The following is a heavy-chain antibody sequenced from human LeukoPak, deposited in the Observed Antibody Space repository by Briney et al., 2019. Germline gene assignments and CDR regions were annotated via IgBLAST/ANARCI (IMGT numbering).Heavy chain of an antibody. V-gene: IGHV3-53*01. Sequence: PGGSLRLSCAASGFTVSTTYMSWVRQAPGKGLEWVSLIYSGGSTYYADSVKGRFTISTDNSKNTLYLQMNSLRAENTAVYYCARAQYYYDSSGYPIYYFDYWGQGTLVTVSS. CDR1: GFTVSTTY. D-gene: IGHD3-22*01. CDR2: IYSGGST. CDR3: ARAQYYYDSSGYPIYYFDY. J-gene: IGHJ4*02.